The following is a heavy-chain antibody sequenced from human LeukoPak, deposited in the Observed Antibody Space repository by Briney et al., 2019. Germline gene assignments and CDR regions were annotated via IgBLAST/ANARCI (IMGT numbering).Heavy chain of an antibody. J-gene: IGHJ5*02. CDR3: AKQPHAFDNWFDP. CDR1: GGSISSSSYY. Sequence: SETLSLTCTVSGGSISSSSYYWGWIRQPPGKGLEWIGNIYYRGITYYNPSLKSRVTISVDTSKNQCSLKLSSVTAADTAVYYCAKQPHAFDNWFDPWGQGTLVTVSS. V-gene: IGHV4-39*01. CDR2: IYYRGIT. D-gene: IGHD3-10*01.